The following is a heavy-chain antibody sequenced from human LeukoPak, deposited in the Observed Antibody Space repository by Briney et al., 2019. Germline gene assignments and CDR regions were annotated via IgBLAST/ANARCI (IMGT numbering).Heavy chain of an antibody. CDR1: GFTFSKYG. D-gene: IGHD1-26*01. Sequence: PGGSLRLSCAASGFTFSKYGMHWVRQAPGKGLGWVAVISYDGSNKYHADSVKGRFTISRDNSKNTLYLQMNSLRAEDTAVYYCAKALLYYYYGMDVWGQGTTVTVSS. V-gene: IGHV3-30*18. J-gene: IGHJ6*01. CDR2: ISYDGSNK. CDR3: AKALLYYYYGMDV.